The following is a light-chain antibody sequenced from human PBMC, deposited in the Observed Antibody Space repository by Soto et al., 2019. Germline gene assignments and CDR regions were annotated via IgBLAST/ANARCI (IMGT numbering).Light chain of an antibody. CDR3: QVWDSATNVV. Sequence: SYELTQPLSVSVALGQTARMTCGGNNIGSKNVHWYQQKPGQAPVLVIYRDRNRPSGIPERFSGSNSGNTATLTISRAQVGDEADYYCQVWDSATNVVFGGGTQLTVL. CDR2: RDR. V-gene: IGLV3-9*01. CDR1: NIGSKN. J-gene: IGLJ2*01.